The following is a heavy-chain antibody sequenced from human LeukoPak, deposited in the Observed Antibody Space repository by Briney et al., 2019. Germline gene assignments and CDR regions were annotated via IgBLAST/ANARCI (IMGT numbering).Heavy chain of an antibody. CDR1: GFTFSSYA. D-gene: IGHD6-13*01. J-gene: IGHJ4*02. Sequence: PGRSLRFSCAASGFTFSSYAMHWVRQAPGKGLEWVAVISYDGSNKYYADSVKGRFTISRDNSKNTLYLQMNSLRAEDTAVYYCAKDRYSSSWYFDYWGQGTLVTVSS. CDR3: AKDRYSSSWYFDY. V-gene: IGHV3-30*04. CDR2: ISYDGSNK.